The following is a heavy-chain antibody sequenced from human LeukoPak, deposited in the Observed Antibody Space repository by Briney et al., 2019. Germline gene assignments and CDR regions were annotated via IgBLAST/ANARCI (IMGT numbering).Heavy chain of an antibody. CDR2: NRNKANGHTT. J-gene: IGHJ6*02. D-gene: IGHD5-12*01. Sequence: GGSLVLSCLGFGFTFSDHYMDWVRPPPGKGLEWVGRNRNKANGHTTEYAAAGKGRFTISRDDSESSLYLQMNSLQNDDTALYYCARPGYGHGLDVWGHGTPVTVSS. CDR3: ARPGYGHGLDV. V-gene: IGHV3-72*01. CDR1: GFTFSDHY.